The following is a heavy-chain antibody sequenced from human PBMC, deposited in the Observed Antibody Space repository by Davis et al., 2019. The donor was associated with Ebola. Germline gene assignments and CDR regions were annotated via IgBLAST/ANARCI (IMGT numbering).Heavy chain of an antibody. J-gene: IGHJ4*02. CDR1: GFTFDDYA. CDR3: AKGGGQYSSGWYHGY. Sequence: PGGSLRLSCAASGFTFDDYAMSWVRQAPGKGLEWVSAISGSGGSTYYADSVKGRFTISRDNSKNTLYLQMNSLRAEDTAVYYCAKGGGQYSSGWYHGYWGQGTLVTVSS. D-gene: IGHD6-19*01. CDR2: ISGSGGST. V-gene: IGHV3-23*01.